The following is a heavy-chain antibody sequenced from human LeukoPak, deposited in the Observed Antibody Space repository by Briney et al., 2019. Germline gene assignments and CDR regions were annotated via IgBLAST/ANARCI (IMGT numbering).Heavy chain of an antibody. V-gene: IGHV1-69*13. D-gene: IGHD6-19*01. CDR3: ARTERGVAGTLGSYYYGMDV. Sequence: SVKVSCKASGGTFSSYAISWVRQAPGQGLEWMGGIIPIFGTANYAQKFQGRVTITADESTSTAYMELSSLRSEDTAVYYCARTERGVAGTLGSYYYGMDVWGQGTTVIVSS. CDR2: IIPIFGTA. J-gene: IGHJ6*02. CDR1: GGTFSSYA.